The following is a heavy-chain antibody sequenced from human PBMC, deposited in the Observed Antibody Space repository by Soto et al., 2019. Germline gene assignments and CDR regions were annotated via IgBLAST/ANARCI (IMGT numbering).Heavy chain of an antibody. Sequence: GSLTLSCAASGYNYGDHSQPWDRHAPGKGLEWVSSINTISSYIYYTDSVKGRFTGSRDKAKNSLYLQITSLRAEDTAVYYCARGTSDYYWSSGDFDCWG. CDR2: INTISSYI. D-gene: IGHD3-22*01. V-gene: IGHV3-21*01. CDR3: ARGTSDYYWSSGDFDC. CDR1: GYNYGDHS. J-gene: IGHJ4*01.